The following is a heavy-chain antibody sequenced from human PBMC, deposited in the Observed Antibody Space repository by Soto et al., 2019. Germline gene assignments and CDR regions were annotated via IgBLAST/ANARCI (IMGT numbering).Heavy chain of an antibody. V-gene: IGHV1-18*01. CDR2: MNPNSGNT. Sequence: GASVKVSCKASGYTFTSYDINWVRQATGQGLEWMGWMNPNSGNTNYAQKLQGRVTMTTDTSTSTAYMELRSLRSDDTAVYYCARDRVLRAPLRDDAFDIWGQGTMVTVSS. J-gene: IGHJ3*02. CDR3: ARDRVLRAPLRDDAFDI. CDR1: GYTFTSYD. D-gene: IGHD2-21*01.